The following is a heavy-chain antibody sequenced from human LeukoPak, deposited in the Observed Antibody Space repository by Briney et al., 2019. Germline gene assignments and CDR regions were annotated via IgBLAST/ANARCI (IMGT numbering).Heavy chain of an antibody. CDR3: ARRGKPYCSSTSCYTGSFFY. J-gene: IGHJ4*02. Sequence: SETLSLTCTVSGGSISSSIYYWGWIRQPPGKGLEWIGSIFYSGSTYYNPSLKSRVTISVDTSKNQFSLKLSSVTAADTAVYYCARRGKPYCSSTSCYTGSFFYWGQGTLVTVSS. CDR1: GGSISSSIYY. CDR2: IFYSGST. D-gene: IGHD2-2*02. V-gene: IGHV4-39*01.